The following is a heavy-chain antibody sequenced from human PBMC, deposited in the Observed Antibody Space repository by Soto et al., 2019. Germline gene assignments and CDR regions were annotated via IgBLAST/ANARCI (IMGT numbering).Heavy chain of an antibody. D-gene: IGHD2-15*01. V-gene: IGHV3-30*09. Sequence: GESLKISCAASGFTFSSYVMHWVRQAPGKGLEWVAVISFDGDSKYYADSVKGRFAISRDNSKNTLYLQMNSLRTEDTAVYYCARRGSCSGGICFYYFDYWGQGTLVTVSS. CDR2: ISFDGDSK. CDR1: GFTFSSYV. CDR3: ARRGSCSGGICFYYFDY. J-gene: IGHJ4*02.